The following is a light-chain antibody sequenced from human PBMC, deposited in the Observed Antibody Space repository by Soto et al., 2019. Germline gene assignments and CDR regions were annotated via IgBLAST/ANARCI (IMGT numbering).Light chain of an antibody. Sequence: QSALTQPASVSGSPGQSITMSCTGASSDVGGYNYVSWYQQHPGKAPKLMIYEVSNRPSGVSNRLSGSKSGNTASLTISGLQAEDEADYYCSSWTSSSTVFGTGTKVTVL. CDR1: SSDVGGYNY. J-gene: IGLJ1*01. V-gene: IGLV2-14*01. CDR2: EVS. CDR3: SSWTSSSTV.